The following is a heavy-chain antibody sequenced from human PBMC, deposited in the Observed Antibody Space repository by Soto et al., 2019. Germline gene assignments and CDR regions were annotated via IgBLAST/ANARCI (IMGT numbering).Heavy chain of an antibody. J-gene: IGHJ6*02. D-gene: IGHD3-3*01. CDR1: GYSFTSYW. V-gene: IGHV5-51*01. Sequence: PGESLKISCKGSGYSFTSYWIGWVRQMPGKGLEWMGFIYPGDSNTRYSPSLRGQVTISVDKSISTAYLQWSSLKATDTAMYYCARHAYDFWSGHPNPRYYYGMDVWGQGTTVTVSS. CDR3: ARHAYDFWSGHPNPRYYYGMDV. CDR2: IYPGDSNT.